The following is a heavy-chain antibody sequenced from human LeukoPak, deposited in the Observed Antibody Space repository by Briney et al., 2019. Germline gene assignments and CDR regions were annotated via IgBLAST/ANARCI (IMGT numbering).Heavy chain of an antibody. CDR3: ARGSGYSYGD. CDR2: INHSGST. CDR1: GGSFSGYY. D-gene: IGHD5-18*01. Sequence: SETLSLTCAVYGGSFSGYYWSWIRQPPGKGLEWIGEINHSGSTNYNPSLKSRVTISVDTSKNQFSLKLSSVTAADTAVYYCARGSGYSYGDWGQGTLVTVSS. J-gene: IGHJ4*02. V-gene: IGHV4-34*01.